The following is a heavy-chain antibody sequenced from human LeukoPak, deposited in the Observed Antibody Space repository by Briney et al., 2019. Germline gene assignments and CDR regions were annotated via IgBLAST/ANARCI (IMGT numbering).Heavy chain of an antibody. CDR1: GFTFSSFA. D-gene: IGHD3-10*01. Sequence: GGSLRLSCAASGFTFSSFAMSWVRQAPGKGLEWVSAISGSGGSTYYADSVKGRFTISRDNSKNTLYLQMNSLRAEDTAVYYCAKYTSRQGRFAPWGQGTLVTVSS. V-gene: IGHV3-23*01. CDR3: AKYTSRQGRFAP. J-gene: IGHJ5*02. CDR2: ISGSGGST.